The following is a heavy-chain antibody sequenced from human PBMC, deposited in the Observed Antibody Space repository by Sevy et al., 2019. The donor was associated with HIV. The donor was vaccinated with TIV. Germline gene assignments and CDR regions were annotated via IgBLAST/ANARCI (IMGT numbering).Heavy chain of an antibody. CDR2: ISSSGSTI. Sequence: EGSLRLSCAASGFTFSDYYMSWIRQAPGKGLEWVSYISSSGSTIYYADSVKGRFTISRDNAKNSLYLQMNSLRAEDTAVYYCARVAARPQVSDHYFDYWGQGTLVTVSS. CDR1: GFTFSDYY. D-gene: IGHD6-6*01. V-gene: IGHV3-11*01. CDR3: ARVAARPQVSDHYFDY. J-gene: IGHJ4*02.